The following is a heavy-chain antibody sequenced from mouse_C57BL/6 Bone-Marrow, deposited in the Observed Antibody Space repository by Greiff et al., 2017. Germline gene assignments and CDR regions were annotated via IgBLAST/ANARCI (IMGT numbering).Heavy chain of an antibody. Sequence: QVQLQQSGAELVRPGASVKLSCKASGYTFTSYGISWVKQRTGQGLEWIGEIYPRSGNTYYNEKFKGKATLTADKSSSTAYMELRSLTSDDSAVYFCARDCGSSDDYWGQGTTLTVSS. J-gene: IGHJ2*01. CDR2: IYPRSGNT. V-gene: IGHV1-81*01. CDR3: ARDCGSSDDY. CDR1: GYTFTSYG. D-gene: IGHD1-1*01.